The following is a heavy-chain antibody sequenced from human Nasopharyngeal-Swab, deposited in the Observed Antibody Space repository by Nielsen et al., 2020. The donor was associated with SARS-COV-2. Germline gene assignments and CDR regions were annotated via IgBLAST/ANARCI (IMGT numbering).Heavy chain of an antibody. CDR1: GLTVSSNY. D-gene: IGHD1-26*01. CDR2: IYSGGST. Sequence: GESLNIYCAASGLTVSSNYMSWVRQASGKGLEWVSVIYSGGSTYYADSVKGRFTISRHNSKNTLYLQMNSLRAEDTAVYYCASINATYSGSYLDYWGQGTLVTVSS. J-gene: IGHJ4*02. V-gene: IGHV3-53*04. CDR3: ASINATYSGSYLDY.